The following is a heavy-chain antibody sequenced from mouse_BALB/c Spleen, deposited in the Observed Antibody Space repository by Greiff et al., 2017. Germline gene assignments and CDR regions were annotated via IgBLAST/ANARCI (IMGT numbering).Heavy chain of an antibody. J-gene: IGHJ3*01. CDR1: GFTFSSYG. Sequence: EVKLMESGGGLVQPGGSLKLSCAASGFTFSSYGMSWVRQTPDKRLELVATINSNGGSTYYPDSVKGRFTISRDNAKNTLYLQMSSLKSEDTAMYYCARDKAYYRYDVAYWGQGTLVTVSA. D-gene: IGHD2-14*01. CDR3: ARDKAYYRYDVAY. CDR2: INSNGGST. V-gene: IGHV5-6-3*01.